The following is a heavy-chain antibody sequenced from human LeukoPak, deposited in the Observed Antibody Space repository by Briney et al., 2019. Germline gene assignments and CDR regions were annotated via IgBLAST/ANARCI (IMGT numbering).Heavy chain of an antibody. V-gene: IGHV4-31*03. CDR1: GGSISSGGYF. Sequence: SQTLSLTCTVSGGSISSGGYFWSWIRQHPGKGLEWIGFIYYSGSTYYNPSLKSRVTISVDTSKNQFSLRLSYVTAADTAVYYCARISYSGSSFDYWGQGTLVTVSS. CDR2: IYYSGST. D-gene: IGHD1-26*01. J-gene: IGHJ4*02. CDR3: ARISYSGSSFDY.